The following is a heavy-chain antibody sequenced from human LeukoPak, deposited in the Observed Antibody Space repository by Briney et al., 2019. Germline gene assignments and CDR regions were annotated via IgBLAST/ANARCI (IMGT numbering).Heavy chain of an antibody. CDR1: GFTFDDYA. CDR2: ISWNSGSI. Sequence: GRSLRLSCAASGFTFDDYAMHWVRQAPGKGLEWVSGISWNSGSIGYADSVKGRFTISRDNAKNSLYLQMNSLRAEDTALYYRAKDRSDGEAGEKDFDYWGQGTLVTVSS. J-gene: IGHJ4*02. CDR3: AKDRSDGEAGEKDFDY. V-gene: IGHV3-9*01. D-gene: IGHD3-10*01.